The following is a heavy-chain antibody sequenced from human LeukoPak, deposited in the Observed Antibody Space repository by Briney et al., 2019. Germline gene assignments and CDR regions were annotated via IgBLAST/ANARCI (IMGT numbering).Heavy chain of an antibody. D-gene: IGHD1-14*01. CDR1: GFAFDAHA. CDR2: ISGDGGTT. Sequence: GGSLRLSCAASGFAFDAHAMNWVRQAPGKPLEWVSLISGDGGTTHYADSVRGRFTISRDNSGNSLYLQMRSLRTEDTAFYYCAKRSGSPHNFDYWGRGTLVTVSS. V-gene: IGHV3-43*02. CDR3: AKRSGSPHNFDY. J-gene: IGHJ4*02.